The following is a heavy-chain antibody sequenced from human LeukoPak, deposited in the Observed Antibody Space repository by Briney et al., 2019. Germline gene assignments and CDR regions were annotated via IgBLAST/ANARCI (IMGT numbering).Heavy chain of an antibody. V-gene: IGHV5-51*01. CDR3: ARGGSITLDY. D-gene: IGHD3-16*01. CDR1: GYSFPNYW. Sequence: GESLKISCKGSGYSFPNYWIGWVRQMPGKGLEWMATIYPGDSDTRYSPSFQGQVTISADKSISTAYLQWSSLKASDTAMYYCARGGSITLDYWGQGTLVAVSS. J-gene: IGHJ4*02. CDR2: IYPGDSDT.